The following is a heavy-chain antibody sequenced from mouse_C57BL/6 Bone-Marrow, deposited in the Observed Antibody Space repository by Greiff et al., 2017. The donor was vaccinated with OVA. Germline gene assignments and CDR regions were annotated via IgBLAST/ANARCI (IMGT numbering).Heavy chain of an antibody. V-gene: IGHV1-53*01. CDR1: GYTFTSYW. Sequence: VQLQQPGTELVKPGASVKLSCKASGYTFTSYWMHWVKQRPGQGLEWIGNINPSNGGTNYNEKFKSKATLTVDKSSSTAYMQLSSLTSEDSAVYYCARMTTVVAYYFDYWGQGTTLTVSS. CDR2: INPSNGGT. J-gene: IGHJ2*01. CDR3: ARMTTVVAYYFDY. D-gene: IGHD1-1*01.